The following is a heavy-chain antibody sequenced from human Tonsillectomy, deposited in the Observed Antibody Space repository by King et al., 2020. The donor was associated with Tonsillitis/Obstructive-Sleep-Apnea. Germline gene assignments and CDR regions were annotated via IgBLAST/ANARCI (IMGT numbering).Heavy chain of an antibody. J-gene: IGHJ3*02. V-gene: IGHV4-34*01. CDR1: GGSFSGHY. D-gene: IGHD2-15*01. CDR3: AGVVVTADAFDI. CDR2: INHSGST. Sequence: VQLQQWGAGLLKPSETLSLTCAVYGGSFSGHYWSWIRQPPGKGLEWIGEINHSGSTNCNLSLKSRVTISEDTSKKQFSLKLSSVTAADTAVYYCAGVVVTADAFDIWGQGTMVTVSS.